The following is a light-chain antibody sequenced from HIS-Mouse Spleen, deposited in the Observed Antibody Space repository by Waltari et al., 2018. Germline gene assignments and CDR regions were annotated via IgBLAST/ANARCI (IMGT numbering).Light chain of an antibody. CDR3: QQRSNLPT. J-gene: IGKJ4*01. CDR2: DAS. Sequence: EIVLTQSPATLSLSPGERATLSCRASQSVSSYLAWYQQNPGQAPRLLNYDASNRATGIPARFSGSGSGTDFTLTISSLEPEDFAVYYCQQRSNLPTFGGGTKVEIK. V-gene: IGKV3-11*01. CDR1: QSVSSY.